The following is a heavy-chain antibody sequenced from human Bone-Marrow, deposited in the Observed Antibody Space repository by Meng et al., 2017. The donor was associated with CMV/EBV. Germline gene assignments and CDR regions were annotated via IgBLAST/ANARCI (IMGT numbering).Heavy chain of an antibody. D-gene: IGHD2-2*01. CDR3: TKDGGYSRSNNWYAAFDI. CDR1: GDSVSSNSAA. CDR2: TYYRSKWYN. V-gene: IGHV6-1*01. J-gene: IGHJ3*02. Sequence: SETLSLTCAISGDSVSSNSAAWNWIRQSPSRGLEWLGRTYYRSKWYNDYAISVKSRITINPDTSKNQFSLQLNSVTPEDTAVYYCTKDGGYSRSNNWYAAFDIWGQGTMVTVSS.